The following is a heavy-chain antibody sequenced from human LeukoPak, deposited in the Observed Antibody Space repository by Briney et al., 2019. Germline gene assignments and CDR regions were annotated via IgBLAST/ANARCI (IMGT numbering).Heavy chain of an antibody. Sequence: PSETLSLTCTVSGYSISSGYYWGWIRQPPGKGLEWIGSIYHSGSTYYIPSLKSRVTISVDTSKNQFSLKLSSVTAADTAVYYCARVVYSGYDFRGAMDVWGKGTTVTVSS. CDR2: IYHSGST. CDR3: ARVVYSGYDFRGAMDV. CDR1: GYSISSGYY. D-gene: IGHD5-12*01. V-gene: IGHV4-38-2*02. J-gene: IGHJ6*03.